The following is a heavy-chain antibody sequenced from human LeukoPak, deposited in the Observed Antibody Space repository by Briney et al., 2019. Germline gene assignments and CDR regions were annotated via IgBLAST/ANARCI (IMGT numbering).Heavy chain of an antibody. CDR2: IKSKPDGGTT. V-gene: IGHV3-15*01. CDR3: TTGIRWELELSPDAFDI. J-gene: IGHJ3*02. Sequence: GGSLRLSCAASGFTFSNAWMSWVRQAPGKGQEWVGRIKSKPDGGTTDYAAPVKGRFTISRDDSKNTLYLRMNSLKTEDTAVYYCTTGIRWELELSPDAFDIWGQGTMVTVSS. CDR1: GFTFSNAW. D-gene: IGHD1-26*01.